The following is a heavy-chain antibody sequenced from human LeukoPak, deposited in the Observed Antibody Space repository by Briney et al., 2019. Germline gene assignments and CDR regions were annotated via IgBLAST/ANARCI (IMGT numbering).Heavy chain of an antibody. CDR2: IYWNDDK. CDR1: GFSLGTSGVG. D-gene: IGHD3-22*01. CDR3: AHRHSGTMMIGTSDAFDV. V-gene: IGHV2-5*01. Sequence: SGPTLVKPTQTLTLTCTFSGFSLGTSGVGVGWIRQPPGKALEWLTLIYWNDDKHYSPSLRSRLTITKDTSKNQVVLTITNMDPVDTATYFCAHRHSGTMMIGTSDAFDVWGQGTMVTVSS. J-gene: IGHJ3*01.